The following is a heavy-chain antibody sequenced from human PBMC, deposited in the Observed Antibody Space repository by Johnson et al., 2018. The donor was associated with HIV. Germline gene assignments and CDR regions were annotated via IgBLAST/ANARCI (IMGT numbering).Heavy chain of an antibody. J-gene: IGHJ3*01. CDR2: IKQGGSEK. Sequence: VQLVESGGGVVQPGGSLRLSCAASGFKYAASGLAFSNYAVKWVANIKQGGSEKYYADSVKGRFTISRDNSKNTLYLKMSSLRADDTAVYYCAREAYYARAFDLWGQGTMVTVSS. V-gene: IGHV3-7*03. CDR3: AREAYYARAFDL. D-gene: IGHD3-3*01. CDR1: GFKYA.